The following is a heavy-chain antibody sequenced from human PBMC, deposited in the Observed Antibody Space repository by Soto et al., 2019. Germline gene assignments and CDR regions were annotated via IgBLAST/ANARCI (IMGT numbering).Heavy chain of an antibody. CDR1: GGSISGHY. Sequence: SETLSLTCNVSGGSISGHYWSWVRQTPGKGLEWIGYIYYSGSTNYNPSLKSRVTISVDTSKNHFSLRLTSVTAADTAVYYCARLLHDYGDHFYSRGVAFDIWGQGTMVTVSS. J-gene: IGHJ3*02. D-gene: IGHD4-17*01. V-gene: IGHV4-59*08. CDR3: ARLLHDYGDHFYSRGVAFDI. CDR2: IYYSGST.